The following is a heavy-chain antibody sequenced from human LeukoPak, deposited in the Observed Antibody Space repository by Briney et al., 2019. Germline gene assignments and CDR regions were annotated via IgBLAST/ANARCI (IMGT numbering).Heavy chain of an antibody. J-gene: IGHJ4*02. V-gene: IGHV3-48*04. CDR2: ISSSSSTI. Sequence: PGGSLRLSCAASRFTFSTYSMNWVRQAPGKGLEWVSYISSSSSTIYYADSVKGRFTISRDNAKNSLYLQMNSLRAEDTAVYYCARSRRDGSKKQVDYWGQGTLVTVSS. D-gene: IGHD5-24*01. CDR3: ARSRRDGSKKQVDY. CDR1: RFTFSTYS.